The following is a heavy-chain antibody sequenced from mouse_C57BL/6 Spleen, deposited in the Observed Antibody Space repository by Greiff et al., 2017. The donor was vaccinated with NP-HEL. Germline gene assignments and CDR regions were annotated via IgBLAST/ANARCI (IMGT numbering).Heavy chain of an antibody. V-gene: IGHV3-6*01. CDR1: GYSITSGYY. D-gene: IGHD1-1*01. Sequence: EVQLQESGPGLVKPSQSLSLTCSVTGYSITSGYYWNWLRTFPGNLLEWMGYISYDGSNNYNPSLKNRISITRDTSKNQFFLKLNSVTTEDTATYDCARRITTVSFDVWGTGTTGTVSS. CDR2: ISYDGSN. J-gene: IGHJ1*03. CDR3: ARRITTVSFDV.